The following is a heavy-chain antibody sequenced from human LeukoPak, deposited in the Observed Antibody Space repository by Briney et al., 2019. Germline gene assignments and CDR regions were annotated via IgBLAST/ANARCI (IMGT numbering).Heavy chain of an antibody. CDR2: SIPIFGPA. Sequence: SVKVSCKASGCTFSSYAISWVRQAPGQGLEGMGGSIPIFGPANYAQKFQGRVTITTDESTSTAYMELSSLRYEAAAVYYCARGGSGWVHWGQGTLVTVSS. J-gene: IGHJ4*02. D-gene: IGHD6-19*01. CDR1: GCTFSSYA. CDR3: ARGGSGWVH. V-gene: IGHV1-69*05.